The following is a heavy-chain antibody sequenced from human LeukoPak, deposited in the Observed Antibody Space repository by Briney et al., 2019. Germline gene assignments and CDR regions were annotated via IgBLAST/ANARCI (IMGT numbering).Heavy chain of an antibody. CDR1: GDSISTYY. D-gene: IGHD6-19*01. Sequence: SETLSLTCTVSGDSISTYYWSWLRQPPGEGLEWIGHIYNSGSTNYSPSLKSRVTISVDTSKNQFSLKLSSAPAADTAVYYCARFKGAGGWSYFDYWGQGTLVTVSS. CDR2: IYNSGST. J-gene: IGHJ4*02. CDR3: ARFKGAGGWSYFDY. V-gene: IGHV4-59*01.